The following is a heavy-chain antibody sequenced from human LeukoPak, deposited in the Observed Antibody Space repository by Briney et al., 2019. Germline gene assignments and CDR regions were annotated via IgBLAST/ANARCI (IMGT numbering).Heavy chain of an antibody. J-gene: IGHJ6*03. CDR2: INRSGST. V-gene: IGHV4-34*01. D-gene: IGHD6-13*01. CDR3: ARTLSSSWYEAYYYYYYMDV. Sequence: KPSETLSLTCAVYGGSFSGYYWSWIRQPPGKGLEWIGEINRSGSTNYNPSLKSRVTISVDTSKNQFSLKLSSVTAADTAVYYCARTLSSSWYEAYYYYYYMDVWGKGTTVTISS. CDR1: GGSFSGYY.